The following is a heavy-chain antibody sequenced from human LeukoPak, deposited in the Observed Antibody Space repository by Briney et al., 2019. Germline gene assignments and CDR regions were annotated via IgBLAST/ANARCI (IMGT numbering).Heavy chain of an antibody. CDR3: ASGLGQQFFY. J-gene: IGHJ4*02. CDR1: GGSITTGGYC. Sequence: PSQTLSLTCAVSGGSITTGGYCWSWHRQPPGRGLEWIGYFYHTGITYYNPSLNSRVTISVDRSKNQFSLKLSSVTAADTAAYYCASGLGQQFFYWGQGTLVTVSS. V-gene: IGHV4-30-2*01. D-gene: IGHD6-13*01. CDR2: FYHTGIT.